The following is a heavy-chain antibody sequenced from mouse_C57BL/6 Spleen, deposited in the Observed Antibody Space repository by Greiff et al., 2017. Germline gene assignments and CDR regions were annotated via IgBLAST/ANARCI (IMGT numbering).Heavy chain of an antibody. CDR1: GYTFTSYW. J-gene: IGHJ2*01. CDR2: IYPGSGST. V-gene: IGHV1-55*01. Sequence: VKLQQPGAELVKPGASVKMSCKASGYTFTSYWITWVKQRPGQGLEWIGDIYPGSGSTKYNEKFKGKATLTADKSSSTAYMQLNSLTSEDSAVYFCARLGGTVVERYYFDYWGQGTTLTVSS. CDR3: ARLGGTVVERYYFDY. D-gene: IGHD1-1*01.